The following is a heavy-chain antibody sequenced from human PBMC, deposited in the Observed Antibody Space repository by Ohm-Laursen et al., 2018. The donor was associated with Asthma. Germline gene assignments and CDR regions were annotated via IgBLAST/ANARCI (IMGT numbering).Heavy chain of an antibody. D-gene: IGHD2-21*02. J-gene: IGHJ3*02. CDR1: GYTFSRYS. CDR2: ISTASTFI. V-gene: IGHV3-21*01. CDR3: ARRDFSSGDTNAAFDI. Sequence: GSLRLSCAASGYTFSRYSIHWVRQAPGKGLEWVASISTASTFIYYADSVRGRFTTSRDNARNSVYLQMNSLRPDDTAVYYCARRDFSSGDTNAAFDIRGQGTMVAVSS.